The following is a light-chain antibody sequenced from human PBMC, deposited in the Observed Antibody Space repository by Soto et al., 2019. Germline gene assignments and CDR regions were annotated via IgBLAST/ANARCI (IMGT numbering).Light chain of an antibody. CDR3: QQYNTNSYT. J-gene: IGKJ2*01. Sequence: DIQMTQSPSTLSASVGDRVTITCRASQSLNIWLAWYQQKAGKAPKLLIYDASTLENRVPLRFSGSGSGTEFTLTISGLQPDAFATYSCQQYNTNSYTFGQVTKLEIK. CDR1: QSLNIW. V-gene: IGKV1-5*01. CDR2: DAS.